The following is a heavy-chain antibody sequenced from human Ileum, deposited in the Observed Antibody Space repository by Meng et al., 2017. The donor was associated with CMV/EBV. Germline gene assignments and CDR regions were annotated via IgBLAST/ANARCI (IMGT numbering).Heavy chain of an antibody. CDR1: GFTFSDYY. CDR2: ISSSGSTI. V-gene: IGHV3-11*04. CDR3: ARRPRTRGPSKTPNNYYYYGMDV. Sequence: GESLKISCAASGFTFSDYYMSWIRQAPGKGLEWVSYISSSGSTIYYADSVKGRFTISRDNAKNSLYLQMNSLRAEDTAVYYCARRPRTRGPSKTPNNYYYYGMDVWGQGTLVTVSS. D-gene: IGHD2-15*01. J-gene: IGHJ6*02.